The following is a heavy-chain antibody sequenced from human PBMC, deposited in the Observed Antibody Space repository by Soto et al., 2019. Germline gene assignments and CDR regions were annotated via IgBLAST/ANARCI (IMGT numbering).Heavy chain of an antibody. CDR3: ARDPSGIAAAGTPLTYYSGMDV. CDR2: ISYDGSNK. J-gene: IGHJ6*02. D-gene: IGHD6-13*01. CDR1: GFTFSSYA. Sequence: GGSLRLSCAASGFTFSSYAMHWVRQAPGKGLEWVAVISYDGSNKYYADSVKGRFTISRDNSKNTLYLQMNSLRAEDTAVYYCARDPSGIAAAGTPLTYYSGMDVWGQGTTVTVSS. V-gene: IGHV3-30-3*01.